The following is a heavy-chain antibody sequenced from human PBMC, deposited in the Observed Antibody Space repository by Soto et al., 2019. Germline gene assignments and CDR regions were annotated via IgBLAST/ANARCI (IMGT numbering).Heavy chain of an antibody. CDR2: ISGGGYTA. CDR3: AKDQGVATIKSNFDY. Sequence: EVQLLESGGGLVRPGGSLTLSCVVSGLSSRSHAMYWVRQAPGRGLEWVAGISGGGYTAYYPDSVRGRFIISRENSKNTVYLQIDNLRVDDTAVYYCAKDQGVATIKSNFDYWGQGTLVTVAS. V-gene: IGHV3-23*01. D-gene: IGHD5-12*01. CDR1: GLSSRSHA. J-gene: IGHJ4*02.